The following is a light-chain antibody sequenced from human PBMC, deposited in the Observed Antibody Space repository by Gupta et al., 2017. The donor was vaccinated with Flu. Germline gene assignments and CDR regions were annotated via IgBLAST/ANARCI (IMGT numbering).Light chain of an antibody. CDR3: QQTDSSPFN. CDR1: QNIDNS. J-gene: IGKJ5*01. V-gene: IGKV1-39*01. CDR2: SAS. Sequence: DIQMTQSPSSLSAAVGDRVTITCRASQNIDNSLNWYQQRPGQSPAPLIYSASTLQSGVPSRFSGGGSGTDFTLTINSLRPEDFGTYHCQQTDSSPFNFGQGTRLDI.